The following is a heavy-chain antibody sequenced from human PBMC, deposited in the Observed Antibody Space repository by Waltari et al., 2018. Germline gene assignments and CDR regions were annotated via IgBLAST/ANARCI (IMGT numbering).Heavy chain of an antibody. CDR1: GGSFSGYY. V-gene: IGHV4-34*01. D-gene: IGHD2-15*01. J-gene: IGHJ6*02. CDR3: ARVRGSPGWYYYGMDV. CDR2: INHSGST. Sequence: QVQLQQWGAGLLKPSETLSLTCAVYGGSFSGYYWSWIRQPPGKGLEWIGEINHSGSTNYNPSLKSRVTIAVDTSKNQFSLKLSSVTAADTAVYYCARVRGSPGWYYYGMDVWGQGTTVTVSS.